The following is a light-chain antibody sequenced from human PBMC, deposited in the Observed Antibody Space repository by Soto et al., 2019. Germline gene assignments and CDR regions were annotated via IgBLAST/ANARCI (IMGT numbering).Light chain of an antibody. Sequence: QSALTQPPSASGSPGQSVTISCTGTSSDVGAYNYVSWYQQHPGKAPKVMISEVTKRPSGVPVRFSGSKSGNTASLTVSGLQAEDEADYYCSSYAGSNNYVFGTGTKLTVL. J-gene: IGLJ1*01. CDR3: SSYAGSNNYV. CDR2: EVT. CDR1: SSDVGAYNY. V-gene: IGLV2-8*01.